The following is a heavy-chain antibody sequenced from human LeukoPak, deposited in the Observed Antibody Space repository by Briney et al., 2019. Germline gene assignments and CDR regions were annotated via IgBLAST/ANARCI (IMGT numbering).Heavy chain of an antibody. D-gene: IGHD6-13*01. J-gene: IGHJ4*02. CDR3: ARHLRGEQQLSGFDY. V-gene: IGHV4-59*08. CDR2: IYYSGST. CDR1: GGSISSYY. Sequence: SETLSLTCTVSGGSISSYYWSWIRQPPGEGLEWSGYIYYSGSTIYNPSLKSRVTISVDTSRTQFSLKLSSVTAADTAVYYCARHLRGEQQLSGFDYWGQGTPVTVSS.